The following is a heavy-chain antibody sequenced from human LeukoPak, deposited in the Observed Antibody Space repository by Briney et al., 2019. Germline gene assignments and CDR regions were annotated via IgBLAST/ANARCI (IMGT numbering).Heavy chain of an antibody. CDR3: ARHSVPEMYSSSWYDGDYFDY. Sequence: SETLSLTCTVSGGSISSYYWSWIRLPPGKGLEWIGYIYYSGSTNYNPSLKSRVTISVDTSKNQFSLKLSSVTAADTAVYYCARHSVPEMYSSSWYDGDYFDYWGQGTLVTVSS. CDR1: GGSISSYY. D-gene: IGHD6-13*01. CDR2: IYYSGST. V-gene: IGHV4-59*08. J-gene: IGHJ4*02.